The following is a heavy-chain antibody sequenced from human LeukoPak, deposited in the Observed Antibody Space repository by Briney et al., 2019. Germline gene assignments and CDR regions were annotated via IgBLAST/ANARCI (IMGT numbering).Heavy chain of an antibody. CDR1: GFTFSNYG. V-gene: IGHV3-30*18. CDR2: IPYDGSNT. Sequence: GGSLRLSCAASGFTFSNYGMHWVRQAPGKGLEWVAVIPYDGSNTYYADSVKGRFTISRDNSKSTLYLQMNSLRAEDTAVYYCAKNTKPTLVTPDFWGQGTLVTVSS. D-gene: IGHD4-23*01. J-gene: IGHJ4*02. CDR3: AKNTKPTLVTPDF.